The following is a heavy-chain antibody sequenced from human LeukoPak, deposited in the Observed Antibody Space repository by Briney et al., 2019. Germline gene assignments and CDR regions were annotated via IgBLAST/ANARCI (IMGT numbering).Heavy chain of an antibody. CDR2: IRDSGGNT. CDR3: AKGQLWSGVAYFDY. J-gene: IGHJ4*02. D-gene: IGHD3-10*01. Sequence: GGSLRLSCAASGFTFSSYAMTWVRQAPGKGLEWVSAIRDSGGNTYYADSMKGRFTISRDNSKNTLYLHMNSLRAEDTAVYYCAKGQLWSGVAYFDYWGQGTLATVSS. V-gene: IGHV3-23*01. CDR1: GFTFSSYA.